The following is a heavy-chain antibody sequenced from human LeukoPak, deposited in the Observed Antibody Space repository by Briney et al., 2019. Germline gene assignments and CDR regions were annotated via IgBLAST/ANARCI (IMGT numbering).Heavy chain of an antibody. J-gene: IGHJ3*02. CDR1: GFTVSSNY. V-gene: IGHV3-53*01. CDR3: ARNVVVVAATCAFDI. D-gene: IGHD2-15*01. CDR2: SYSGGSS. Sequence: GGSLRLSCAASGFTVSSNYMSWVRRAPGKGLEWVSVSYSGGSSYYADSVKGRFTISRDNSKNTLYLQMNSLRAEDTAVYYCARNVVVVAATCAFDIWGQGTMVTVSS.